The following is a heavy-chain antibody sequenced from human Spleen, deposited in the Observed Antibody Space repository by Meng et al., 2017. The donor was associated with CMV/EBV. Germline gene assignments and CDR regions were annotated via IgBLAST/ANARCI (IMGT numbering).Heavy chain of an antibody. CDR2: IYYSGNT. CDR3: ARGSRSTYDFWGGSYVEPDELKY. D-gene: IGHD3-3*01. Sequence: SETLSLTCTVSGGSISSYYWSWLRQPPGKGLEWIGYIYYSGNTNYNPSLNSRVTISADTSKNQFSLKLTSVTAADTAVYYCARGSRSTYDFWGGSYVEPDELKYWGQGTLVTVSS. J-gene: IGHJ4*02. V-gene: IGHV4-59*01. CDR1: GGSISSYY.